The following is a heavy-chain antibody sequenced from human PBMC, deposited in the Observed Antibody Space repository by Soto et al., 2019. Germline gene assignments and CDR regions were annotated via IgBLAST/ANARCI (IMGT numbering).Heavy chain of an antibody. J-gene: IGHJ6*02. D-gene: IGHD2-2*01. CDR1: GGTFISYA. Sequence: GASVKVSCKASGGTFISYAISWVRQAPGQGLEWMGGIIPIFGTANYAQKFQGRVTITADESTSTAYMELSSLRSEDTAVYYCARGDVVVPAASTGRYYYYYGMDVWGQGTTVTVSS. CDR3: ARGDVVVPAASTGRYYYYYGMDV. CDR2: IIPIFGTA. V-gene: IGHV1-69*13.